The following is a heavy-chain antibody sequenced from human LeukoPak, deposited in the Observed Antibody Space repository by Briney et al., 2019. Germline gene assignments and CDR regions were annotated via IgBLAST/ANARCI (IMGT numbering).Heavy chain of an antibody. CDR2: MNVEGSVT. D-gene: IGHD4-23*01. CDR3: ARDFGGNSDF. Sequence: PGGSLRLSCAASGFTVSSHWMHWVRQVPGKGLVWVSRMNVEGSVTSYADFVKGRFTISRDIAKNTLYLQMNTLTAEDTAVYYCARDFGGNSDFWGQGTLVTVSS. V-gene: IGHV3-74*01. CDR1: GFTVSSHW. J-gene: IGHJ4*02.